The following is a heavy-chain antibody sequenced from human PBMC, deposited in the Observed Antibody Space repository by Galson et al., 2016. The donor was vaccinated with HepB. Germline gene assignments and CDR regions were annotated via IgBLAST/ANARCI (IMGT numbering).Heavy chain of an antibody. V-gene: IGHV3-23*01. J-gene: IGHJ4*02. CDR1: GFTFKNYA. D-gene: IGHD6-13*01. CDR3: AKGRSAIAAAGLNY. CDR2: VSGSGDNT. Sequence: SLRLSCAASGFTFKNYAMNWVRQAPGKGLEWVSVVSGSGDNTYYADSAKGRLTISRDTSNNTLFLQMNSLRVEDTAVYYCAKGRSAIAAAGLNYWGQGTLVTASS.